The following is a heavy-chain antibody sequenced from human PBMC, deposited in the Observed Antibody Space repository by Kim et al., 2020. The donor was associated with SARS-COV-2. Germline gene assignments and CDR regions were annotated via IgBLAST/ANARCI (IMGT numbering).Heavy chain of an antibody. J-gene: IGHJ4*02. CDR3: AKDPAYSYGYPHF. CDR2: ISWNSGTI. CDR1: GFTFDDYA. D-gene: IGHD5-18*01. Sequence: GGSLRLSCAASGFTFDDYAMHWVRQAPGKGLEWVSGISWNSGTIGYADSVKGRFTISRDNAKNSLYLQMNSLRAGDTAFYYCAKDPAYSYGYPHFWGQGTLVTVSS. V-gene: IGHV3-9*01.